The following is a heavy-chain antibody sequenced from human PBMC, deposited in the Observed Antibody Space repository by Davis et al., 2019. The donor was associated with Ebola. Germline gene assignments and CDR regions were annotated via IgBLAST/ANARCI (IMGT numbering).Heavy chain of an antibody. V-gene: IGHV7-4-1*02. J-gene: IGHJ4*02. CDR2: INTNTGNP. D-gene: IGHD1-26*01. CDR3: ARERKALIVGASYYFDY. Sequence: ASVKVSCKASGYTFTNYGITWVRQAPGQGLEWMGWINTNTGNPTYAQGFTGRFVFSLDTSVSTAYLQISSLKAEDTAVYYCARERKALIVGASYYFDYWGQGTLVTVSS. CDR1: GYTFTNYG.